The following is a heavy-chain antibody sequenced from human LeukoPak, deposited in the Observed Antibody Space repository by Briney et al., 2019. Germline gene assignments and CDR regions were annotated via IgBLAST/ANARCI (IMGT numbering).Heavy chain of an antibody. CDR3: ARHGYTASHYFLDF. CDR2: IYTTGKT. Sequence: PSETLSHTCTVSSGSINSYYWGWVRQPAGRGLEWIGRIYTTGKTDYNPSLKSRLTMSVDTSKRQFSLNLTSVTAADTAIYFCARHGYTASHYFLDFWSPGTLVTVSS. V-gene: IGHV4-4*07. CDR1: SGSINSYY. D-gene: IGHD3-16*01. J-gene: IGHJ4*02.